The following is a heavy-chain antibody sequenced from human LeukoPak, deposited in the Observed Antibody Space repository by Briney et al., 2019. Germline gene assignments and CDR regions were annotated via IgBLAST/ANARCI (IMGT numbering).Heavy chain of an antibody. D-gene: IGHD6-13*01. CDR2: IIPILGIA. CDR1: GGTFSSYT. Sequence: SVKVSCKASGGTFSSYTISWVRQAPGQGLEWMGRIIPILGIANYAQKFQGRVTITADKSTSTAYMELSSLRSEETAVYYCARTRASIAALDYWGQGTLVTVSS. V-gene: IGHV1-69*02. CDR3: ARTRASIAALDY. J-gene: IGHJ4*02.